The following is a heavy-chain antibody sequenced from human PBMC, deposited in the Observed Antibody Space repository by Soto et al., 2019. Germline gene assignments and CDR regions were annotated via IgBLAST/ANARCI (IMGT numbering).Heavy chain of an antibody. Sequence: GGSLRLTCAASGFNFSSYAMSWVRKAPGKGLEWDSDMSGSGFSTYYADSVKGRFTITRDNSKKTLYLQMNSLRLDDTAVYYFATDHSISWGVYFFYFMDVWCKGTTVTVSS. V-gene: IGHV3-23*01. CDR1: GFNFSSYA. CDR2: MSGSGFST. J-gene: IGHJ6*03. D-gene: IGHD6-13*01. CDR3: ATDHSISWGVYFFYFMDV.